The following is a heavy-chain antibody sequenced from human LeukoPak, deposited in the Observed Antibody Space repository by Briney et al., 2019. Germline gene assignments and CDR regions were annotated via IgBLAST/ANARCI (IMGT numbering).Heavy chain of an antibody. CDR3: ATKGPRRGYFDY. J-gene: IGHJ4*02. CDR2: IYYTGST. V-gene: IGHV4-61*08. Sequence: PSETLSLTCTVSGGSISSGDYYWSWIRQPPGKGLEWIGYIYYTGSTNYNPSLKSRVTISVDMSKNQFSLKLTSVTAADTAVYYCATKGPRRGYFDYWGQGTLVAVSS. CDR1: GGSISSGDYY.